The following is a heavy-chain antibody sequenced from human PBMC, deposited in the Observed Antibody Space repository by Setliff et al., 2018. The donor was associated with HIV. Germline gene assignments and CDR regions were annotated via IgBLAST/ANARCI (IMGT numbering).Heavy chain of an antibody. Sequence: PSETLSLTCTVSGGSVSSGGYYWSWIRQNPGKGLEWVGYIYYTGSTYYNPSLKSRVSISVDTSKNQFSLNLTSVTAADTAVYYCARHDGMKAARRYNNDYMDVWGKGTTVTVSS. J-gene: IGHJ6*03. CDR1: GGSVSSGGYY. CDR2: IYYTGST. CDR3: ARHDGMKAARRYNNDYMDV. V-gene: IGHV4-31*03. D-gene: IGHD6-6*01.